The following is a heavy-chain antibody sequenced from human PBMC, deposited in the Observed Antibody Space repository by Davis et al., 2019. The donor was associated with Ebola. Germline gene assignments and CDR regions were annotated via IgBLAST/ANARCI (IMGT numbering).Heavy chain of an antibody. CDR1: GFTFSSCA. D-gene: IGHD6-19*01. J-gene: IGHJ3*02. CDR3: AKDLYSSGWWGGAFDI. V-gene: IGHV3-23*01. CDR2: ISSSGGST. Sequence: GESLKISCAASGFTFSSCAMGWVRQAPGKGLDWVSAISSSGGSTYYADSVKGRFTISRDNSKNTLYLQMNSLRAEDTAVYYCAKDLYSSGWWGGAFDIWGQGTMVTVSS.